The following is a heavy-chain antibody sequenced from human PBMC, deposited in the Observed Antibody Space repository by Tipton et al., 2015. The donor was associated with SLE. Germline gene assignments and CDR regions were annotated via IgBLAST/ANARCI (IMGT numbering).Heavy chain of an antibody. CDR2: VSTGGGVT. J-gene: IGHJ4*02. Sequence: SLRLSCVASGLSFSTYDMNWVRQAPGKGLEWVSTVSTGGGVTYYADSLRGRFAISRDNSQNTVYLQMSNLRVDDTAVYYCARDPRNLHGAPGEYFFDFWGQGTLVTVSS. CDR3: ARDPRNLHGAPGEYFFDF. V-gene: IGHV3-23*01. D-gene: IGHD4/OR15-4a*01. CDR1: GLSFSTYD.